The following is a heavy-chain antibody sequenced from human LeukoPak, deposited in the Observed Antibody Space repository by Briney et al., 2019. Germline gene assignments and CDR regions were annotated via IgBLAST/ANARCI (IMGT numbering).Heavy chain of an antibody. CDR1: GFTFSSYS. V-gene: IGHV3-21*01. Sequence: SGGSLRLSCAASGFTFSSYSMNWVRQAPGKGLEWVSSISSSSSSYIYYADSVKGRFTISRDNAKNSLYLQMNSLRAEDTAVYYCASPQVTYGGNPGGYWGQGTLVTVSS. CDR2: ISSSSSSYI. CDR3: ASPQVTYGGNPGGY. J-gene: IGHJ4*02. D-gene: IGHD4-23*01.